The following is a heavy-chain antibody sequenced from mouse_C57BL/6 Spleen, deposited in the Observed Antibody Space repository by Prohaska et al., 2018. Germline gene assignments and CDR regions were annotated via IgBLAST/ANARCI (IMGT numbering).Heavy chain of an antibody. V-gene: IGHV1-55*01. D-gene: IGHD1-1*01. Sequence: GAELVKPGASVKMSCNASGYTFTSYWITWVKQMPGQGLAWIGDIYPGSGSTNYNEKFKSKATLTVDTSSSTAYMQLSSLTSEDSAVYYCARDYYGSPLREYWGQGTLVTVPA. CDR2: IYPGSGST. CDR3: ARDYYGSPLREY. CDR1: GYTFTSYW. J-gene: IGHJ3*01.